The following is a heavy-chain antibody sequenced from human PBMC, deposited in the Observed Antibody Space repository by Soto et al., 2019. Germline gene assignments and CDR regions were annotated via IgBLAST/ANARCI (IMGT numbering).Heavy chain of an antibody. J-gene: IGHJ4*02. D-gene: IGHD7-27*01. CDR3: VRELGLAY. CDR1: GGSFSGYY. V-gene: IGHV4-34*01. CDR2: INHSGST. Sequence: PSETLSLTCAVYGGSFSGYYWSWIRQPPGKGLEWIGEINHSGSTNYNPSLKSRVTISVDNGQNSLSLQINSLRVEDTAVYYCVRELGLAYWGQGALVTVSS.